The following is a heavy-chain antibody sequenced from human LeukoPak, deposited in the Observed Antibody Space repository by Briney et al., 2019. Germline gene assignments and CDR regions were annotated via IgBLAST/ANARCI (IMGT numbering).Heavy chain of an antibody. CDR2: INPNSGGT. CDR3: ARALGYCSGGSCYYFDY. V-gene: IGHV1-2*02. J-gene: IGHJ4*02. CDR1: GYTFTGYY. Sequence: ASVKVSRKASGYTFTGYYMHWVRQAPGQGLEWMGWINPNSGGTNYAQKFQGRVTMTRDTSISTAYMELSRLRSDDTAVYYCARALGYCSGGSCYYFDYWGQGTLVTVSS. D-gene: IGHD2-15*01.